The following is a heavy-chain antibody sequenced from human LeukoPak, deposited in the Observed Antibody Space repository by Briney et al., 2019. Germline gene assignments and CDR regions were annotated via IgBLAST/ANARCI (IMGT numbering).Heavy chain of an antibody. CDR3: AKRGYGYGFDY. D-gene: IGHD5-18*01. V-gene: IGHV4-39*01. J-gene: IGHJ4*02. Sequence: PSETLSLTCTVSGGSISRSSYYWGWIRQPPGKGLEWIGSIYSSGSTYYNPSLKSRVTISVDTSKNQFSLKLSSVAAADTAVYYCAKRGYGYGFDYWGQGTLVTVSS. CDR1: GGSISRSSYY. CDR2: IYSSGST.